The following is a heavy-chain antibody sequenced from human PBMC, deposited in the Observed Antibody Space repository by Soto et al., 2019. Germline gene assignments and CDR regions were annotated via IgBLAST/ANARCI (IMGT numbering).Heavy chain of an antibody. Sequence: EVQLVASGGASVQPGGSLRLSCAASGFAFSSYWMHWVRQTPGKGLLWVARINADGGSTNYAESVKGSFTISRDNTKKTLYLHMDSLGADDSAVYYCGRAWAFYDSVDYWGQGTRIAVSS. CDR1: GFAFSSYW. CDR2: INADGGST. D-gene: IGHD3-22*01. V-gene: IGHV3-74*01. CDR3: GRAWAFYDSVDY. J-gene: IGHJ4*02.